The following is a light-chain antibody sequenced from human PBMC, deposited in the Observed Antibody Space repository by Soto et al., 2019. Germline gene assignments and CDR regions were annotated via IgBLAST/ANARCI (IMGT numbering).Light chain of an antibody. Sequence: DIVLTQSPATLSLSPGERATVSCGASQSVSRNYLAWFQQKPGLAPRLLIYDASTRATGIPDRFSGSGSGTDFTLTINRLEHEDFELYYCQQYVDSQVTFGQGTKVDIK. J-gene: IGKJ2*01. V-gene: IGKV3D-20*01. CDR2: DAS. CDR1: QSVSRNY. CDR3: QQYVDSQVT.